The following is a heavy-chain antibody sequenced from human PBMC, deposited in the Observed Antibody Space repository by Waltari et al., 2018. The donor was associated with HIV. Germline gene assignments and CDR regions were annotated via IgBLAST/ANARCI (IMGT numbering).Heavy chain of an antibody. CDR2: ISGSGGST. V-gene: IGHV3-23*01. CDR1: GFPFSSYA. CDR3: AKDGMTYPSASDY. J-gene: IGHJ4*01. Sequence: EVQMLESGGGLVQPGGSLRLSCAASGFPFSSYAMTWVRQAPGKGLEWVSAISGSGGSTYYAGSVKGRFTISRDNSKNTLYLQMNSLRADDTAVYYCAKDGMTYPSASDYWGQGTLVTVSS.